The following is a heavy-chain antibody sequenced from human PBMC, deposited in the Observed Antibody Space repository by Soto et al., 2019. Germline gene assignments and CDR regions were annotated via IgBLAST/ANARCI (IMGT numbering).Heavy chain of an antibody. CDR3: ARTDRDFYGLDV. Sequence: EVQLVESGGGLVQPGGSLRLSCEASGFTFRNYDMHWVRQGTGKGLEWVSGISAAGDPDYADSVEGRFTISRENAQNSFFLHMTSLRGGDTAVYYCARTDRDFYGLDVWGQGTTVIVSS. CDR2: ISAAGDP. CDR1: GFTFRNYD. J-gene: IGHJ6*02. V-gene: IGHV3-13*05.